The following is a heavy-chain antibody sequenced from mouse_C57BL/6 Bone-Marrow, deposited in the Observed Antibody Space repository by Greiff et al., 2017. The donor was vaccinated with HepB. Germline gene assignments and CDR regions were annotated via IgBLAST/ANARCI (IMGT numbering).Heavy chain of an antibody. V-gene: IGHV1-61*01. J-gene: IGHJ2*01. Sequence: QVQLQQPGAELVRPGSSVKLSCKASGYTFTSYWMDWVKQRPGQGLEWIGNIYPSDSETHYNQKFKDKATLTVDKSSSTAYMQLSSLTSEDAAVYYCARGVRWFPFDYWGQGTTLTVSS. D-gene: IGHD2-3*01. CDR1: GYTFTSYW. CDR3: ARGVRWFPFDY. CDR2: IYPSDSET.